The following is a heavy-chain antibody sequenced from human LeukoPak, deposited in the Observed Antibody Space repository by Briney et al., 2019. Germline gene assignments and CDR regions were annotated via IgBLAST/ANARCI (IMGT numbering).Heavy chain of an antibody. D-gene: IGHD4-17*01. J-gene: IGHJ4*02. CDR2: ISSSSSYI. CDR1: GFTFSSYT. CDR3: ARDRRTVTTCDY. Sequence: KSGGSLRLSCAASGFTFSSYTMNWVRQAPGEGLEWVSSISSSSSYIYHADSVKGRFTISRDNAKNSLYLQMNSLRAEDTAVYFCARDRRTVTTCDYWGQGTLVTVSS. V-gene: IGHV3-21*01.